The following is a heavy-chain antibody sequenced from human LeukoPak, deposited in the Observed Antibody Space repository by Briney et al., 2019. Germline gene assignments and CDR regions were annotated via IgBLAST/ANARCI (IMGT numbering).Heavy chain of an antibody. V-gene: IGHV4-39*01. Sequence: GSLRLSCAASGFTFSSYAMHWVRQPPEKGLEWIGSIYYSGSTYYNPSLKSRVTISVDASKNQFSLKLSSVTAADTAVYYCARGRGSGSGSYYKGYFDYWGQGTLVTVSS. CDR2: IYYSGST. CDR3: ARGRGSGSGSYYKGYFDY. D-gene: IGHD3-10*01. CDR1: GFTFSSYAMH. J-gene: IGHJ4*02.